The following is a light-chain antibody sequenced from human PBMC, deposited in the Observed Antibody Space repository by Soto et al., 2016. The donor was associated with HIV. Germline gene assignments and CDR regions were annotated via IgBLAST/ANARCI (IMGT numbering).Light chain of an antibody. Sequence: DIQMTQSPSSLSASIGDRVTITCQTSQDIGNNLNWYQQKPGKAPKLLIYDASKLETGVPSRFSGSGSGTYFTFTITSLQSEDIATYYCQRYDNLPITFGQGTRLVIK. V-gene: IGKV1-33*01. CDR3: QRYDNLPIT. CDR1: QDIGNN. CDR2: DAS. J-gene: IGKJ5*01.